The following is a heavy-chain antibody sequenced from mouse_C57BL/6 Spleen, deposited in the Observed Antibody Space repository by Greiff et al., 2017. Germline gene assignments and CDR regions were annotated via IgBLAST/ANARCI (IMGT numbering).Heavy chain of an antibody. CDR1: GFTFSSYA. CDR3: ARTGSNYNAMDY. V-gene: IGHV5-4*01. CDR2: ISDGGSYT. J-gene: IGHJ4*01. Sequence: EVHLVESGGGLVKPGGSLKLSCAASGFTFSSYAMSWVRQTPEKRLEWVATISDGGSYTYYPDNVKGRFTISRDNAKNNLYLQMSHLKSEDTAMYYCARTGSNYNAMDYWGQGTSVTVSS. D-gene: IGHD1-1*01.